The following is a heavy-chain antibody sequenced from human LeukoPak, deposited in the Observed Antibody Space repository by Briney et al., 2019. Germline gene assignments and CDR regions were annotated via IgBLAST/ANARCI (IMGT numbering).Heavy chain of an antibody. CDR1: GFIFRSYA. CDR3: ARDLGPEYQQLVESHYYYYYMDV. V-gene: IGHV3-30*02. D-gene: IGHD6-13*01. CDR2: IRYDGSNK. J-gene: IGHJ6*03. Sequence: GGSLRLSCAASGFIFRSYAMSWVRQAPGKGLEWVAFIRYDGSNKYYADSVKGRFTISRDNSKNTLYLQMNSLRAEDTAVYYCARDLGPEYQQLVESHYYYYYMDVWGQGTTVTVSS.